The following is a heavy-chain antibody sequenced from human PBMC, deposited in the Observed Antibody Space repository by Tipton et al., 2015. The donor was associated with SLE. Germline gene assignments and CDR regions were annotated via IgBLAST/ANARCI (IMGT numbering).Heavy chain of an antibody. J-gene: IGHJ4*02. Sequence: TLSLTCTVYGGSFSSFYWSWIRQPPGKGLEWIGYINHSGSTTYNPSLKSRVTISVDTSKNQFSLKLSSVTAADTAFYYCARHAGLDYSFAYWGQGTLVTVSS. D-gene: IGHD3/OR15-3a*01. CDR2: INHSGST. CDR1: GGSFSSFY. CDR3: ARHAGLDYSFAY. V-gene: IGHV4-59*08.